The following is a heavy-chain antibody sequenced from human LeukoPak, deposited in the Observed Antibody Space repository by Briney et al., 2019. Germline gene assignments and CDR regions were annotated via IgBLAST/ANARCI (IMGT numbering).Heavy chain of an antibody. CDR3: AGLGTNFDY. V-gene: IGHV3-30*03. Sequence: GGSLRLSCAASGFTFSSYGMHRVRQAPGKGLEWVAVISYDGSNKYYADSVKGRFTISRDNSKNTLYLQMNSLRAEDTAVYYCAGLGTNFDYWGQGTLVTVSS. CDR1: GFTFSSYG. J-gene: IGHJ4*02. CDR2: ISYDGSNK. D-gene: IGHD1-1*01.